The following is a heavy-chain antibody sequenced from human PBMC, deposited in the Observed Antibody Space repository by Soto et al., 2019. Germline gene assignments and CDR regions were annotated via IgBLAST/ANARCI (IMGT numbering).Heavy chain of an antibody. CDR3: AKDPQYCSGGSCYSFGDYLGY. Sequence: GGSLRLSCAASGFTFSSYAMSWVRQAPGKGLEWVSAISGSGGSTYYADSVKGRFTISRDNSKNTLYLQMNGLRAADTAVYYCAKDPQYCSGGSCYSFGDYLGYWGQGTLVTVSS. CDR2: ISGSGGST. J-gene: IGHJ4*02. CDR1: GFTFSSYA. V-gene: IGHV3-23*01. D-gene: IGHD2-15*01.